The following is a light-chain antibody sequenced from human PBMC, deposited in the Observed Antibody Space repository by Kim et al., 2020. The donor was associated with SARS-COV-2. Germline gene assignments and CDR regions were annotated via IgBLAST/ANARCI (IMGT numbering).Light chain of an antibody. CDR3: QAWDSDTGV. CDR2: QDT. J-gene: IGLJ1*01. V-gene: IGLV3-1*01. Sequence: VSPGQTASITCSGDKLRSSFVCWYQQRPGQSPVLVIYQDTQRPSGIPDRFSGSNSGNTATLTISGTQPLDEADYYCQAWDSDTGVFGTGTKVTVL. CDR1: KLRSSF.